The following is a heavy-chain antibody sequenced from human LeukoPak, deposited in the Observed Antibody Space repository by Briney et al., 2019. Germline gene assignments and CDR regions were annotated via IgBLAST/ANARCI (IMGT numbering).Heavy chain of an antibody. Sequence: GGSLRLSCAASGFTFSSYAMHWVRQAPGKGLEWVAVISYDGSNKYYADSVKGRFTISRDNSKNTLYLQMNSLRAEDTAVYYCARAGEVYCSSTSCSGPLDYWGQGTLVTVSS. D-gene: IGHD2-2*01. CDR1: GFTFSSYA. V-gene: IGHV3-30-3*01. J-gene: IGHJ4*02. CDR3: ARAGEVYCSSTSCSGPLDY. CDR2: ISYDGSNK.